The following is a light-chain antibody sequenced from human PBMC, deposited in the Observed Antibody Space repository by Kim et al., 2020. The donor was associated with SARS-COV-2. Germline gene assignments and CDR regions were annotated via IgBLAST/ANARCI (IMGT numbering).Light chain of an antibody. Sequence: QSVRFSFTGTSSDVGGYNFVAWYQQYPGKAPKLIIYEVTKRPSGVPDRFSGSKSGNTASLTVSGLQAEDEADYYCSSYGGSDNYVFGTGTKVTVL. J-gene: IGLJ1*01. CDR2: EVT. CDR1: SSDVGGYNF. CDR3: SSYGGSDNYV. V-gene: IGLV2-8*01.